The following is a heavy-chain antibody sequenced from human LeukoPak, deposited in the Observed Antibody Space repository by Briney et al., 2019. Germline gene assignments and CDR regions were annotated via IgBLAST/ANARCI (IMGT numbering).Heavy chain of an antibody. CDR1: GFTFSDYY. D-gene: IGHD5/OR15-5a*01. Sequence: GGSLRLSCAASGFTFSDYYMSWIRHAPGKGLECVSYISSSCSTIYYTDSVKGRFNISREKAKNSLYLQMNSLRAEDTAVYYCARPFYVPVDYYYYMGVWGKGNTVTISS. CDR3: ARPFYVPVDYYYYMGV. V-gene: IGHV3-11*01. J-gene: IGHJ6*03. CDR2: ISSSCSTI.